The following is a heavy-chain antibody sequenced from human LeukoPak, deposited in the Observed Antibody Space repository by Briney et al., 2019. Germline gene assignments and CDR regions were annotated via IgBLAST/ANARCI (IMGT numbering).Heavy chain of an antibody. J-gene: IGHJ4*02. CDR2: ISSSSSYI. CDR1: GFTLSSYS. CDR3: ARAYSSSWYVSY. Sequence: PGGSLRLSCAASGFTLSSYSMNWVRQAPGKGLEWVSSISSSSSYIYYADLVKGRFTISRDNAKNSLYLQMNSLRAEDTAVYYCARAYSSSWYVSYWGQGTLVTVSS. D-gene: IGHD6-13*01. V-gene: IGHV3-21*01.